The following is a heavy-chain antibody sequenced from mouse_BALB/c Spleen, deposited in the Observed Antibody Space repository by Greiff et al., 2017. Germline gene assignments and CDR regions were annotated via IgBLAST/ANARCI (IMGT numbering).Heavy chain of an antibody. V-gene: IGHV5-17*02. CDR2: ISSGSSTI. Sequence: DVKLVESGGGLVQPGGSRKLSCAASGFTFSSFGMHWVRQAPEKGLEWVAYISSGSSTIYYADTVKGRFTISRDNPKNTLFLQMTSLRSEDTAMYYCASSDSSGYEGFAYWGQGTLVTVSA. CDR1: GFTFSSFG. D-gene: IGHD3-2*01. J-gene: IGHJ3*01. CDR3: ASSDSSGYEGFAY.